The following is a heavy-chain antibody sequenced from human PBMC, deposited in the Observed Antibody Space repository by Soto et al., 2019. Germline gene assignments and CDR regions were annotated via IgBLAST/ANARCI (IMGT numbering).Heavy chain of an antibody. CDR2: IYYSGST. V-gene: IGHV4-30-4*01. Sequence: SETLSLTCTVSGGSISSGDYYWSWIRQPPGKGLEWIGYIYYSGSTYYNPSLKSRVTISVDTSKNQFSLKLSSVTAADTAVYYCARETYYYDSSGNDDAFDIWGQGAMVTVSS. D-gene: IGHD3-22*01. CDR3: ARETYYYDSSGNDDAFDI. CDR1: GGSISSGDYY. J-gene: IGHJ3*02.